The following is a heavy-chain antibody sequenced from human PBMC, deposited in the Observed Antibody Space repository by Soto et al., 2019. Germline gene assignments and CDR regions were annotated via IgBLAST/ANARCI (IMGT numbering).Heavy chain of an antibody. J-gene: IGHJ4*02. CDR2: INHSGST. Sequence: SETLSLTCAVYGGSFSGYYWSWIRQPPGKGLEWIGEINHSGSTNYNPSLKSRVTISVDTSKNQFSLKLSYVTAADTAVYYCARTYYYDSSGYYPDYWGQGTLVTVSS. V-gene: IGHV4-34*01. CDR3: ARTYYYDSSGYYPDY. D-gene: IGHD3-22*01. CDR1: GGSFSGYY.